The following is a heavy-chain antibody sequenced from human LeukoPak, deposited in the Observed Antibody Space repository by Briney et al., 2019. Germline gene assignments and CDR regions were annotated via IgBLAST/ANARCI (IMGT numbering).Heavy chain of an antibody. J-gene: IGHJ4*02. CDR2: INPNSGGT. V-gene: IGHV1-2*04. Sequence: ASVKVSCKASGGTFSSYAVSWVRQAPGQGLEWMGWINPNSGGTNYAQKFQGWVTMTRDTSISTAYMELSRLRSDDTAVYYCAREGTAVDLDYWGQGTLVTVSS. CDR1: GGTFSSYA. D-gene: IGHD6-19*01. CDR3: AREGTAVDLDY.